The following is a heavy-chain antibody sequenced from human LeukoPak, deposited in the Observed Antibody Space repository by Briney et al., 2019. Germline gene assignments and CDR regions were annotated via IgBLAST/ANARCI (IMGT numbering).Heavy chain of an antibody. CDR2: ISSSSSTI. J-gene: IGHJ4*02. CDR1: GFTFSRYN. Sequence: PGGSLRLSCAASGFTFSRYNMNWVRQAPGKGLEWISSISSSSSTIYYADSVKGRFSISRDNAKNSLYLQVNSLRAEDTAVYSCARGCDHTCYSTFDYWGQGILVTVSS. CDR3: ARGCDHTCYSTFDY. V-gene: IGHV3-48*04. D-gene: IGHD2-15*01.